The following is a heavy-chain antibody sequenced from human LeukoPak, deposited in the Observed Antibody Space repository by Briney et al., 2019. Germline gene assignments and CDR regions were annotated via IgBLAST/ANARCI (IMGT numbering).Heavy chain of an antibody. V-gene: IGHV1-2*02. D-gene: IGHD3-3*01. CDR2: INPNSGGT. Sequence: ASVKVSCKASGYTFTGYYMHWVRQAPGQGLEWMGWINPNSGGTNYAQKFQGRVTMTRDTSISTAYMELSRLRSDDTAVYYCARVGGRTIFGVVPIYYFDYWGQGTLVTVSS. CDR3: ARVGGRTIFGVVPIYYFDY. J-gene: IGHJ4*02. CDR1: GYTFTGYY.